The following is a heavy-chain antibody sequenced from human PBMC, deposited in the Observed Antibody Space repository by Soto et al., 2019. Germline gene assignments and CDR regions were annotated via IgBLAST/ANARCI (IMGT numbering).Heavy chain of an antibody. Sequence: EVQLVESGGGLVKPGGSLRLSCAASGFTFSSYSMNWVRQAPGKGLEWVSSISSSSSYIYYADSVKGGFTLSRDKAKNSLYLQINSRRAEETAVYYCARSKAGCSFGYGLVYGGQGTVVTVSS. D-gene: IGHD5-18*01. CDR1: GFTFSSYS. CDR3: ARSKAGCSFGYGLVY. J-gene: IGHJ4*02. V-gene: IGHV3-21*01. CDR2: ISSSSSYI.